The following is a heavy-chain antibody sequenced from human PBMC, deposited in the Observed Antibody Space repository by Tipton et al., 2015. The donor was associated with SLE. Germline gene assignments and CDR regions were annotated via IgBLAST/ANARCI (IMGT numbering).Heavy chain of an antibody. D-gene: IGHD3-10*01. CDR2: IYYSGST. J-gene: IGHJ4*02. V-gene: IGHV4-39*07. Sequence: TLSLTCTVSGGSISSSSYYWGWIRQPPGKGLEWIGSIYYSGSTYYNPSLKSRVTISVDTSKNQFSLKLSSVTAADTAVYYCARDSGGYFEYWGQGTRVAVSP. CDR3: ARDSGGYFEY. CDR1: GGSISSSSYY.